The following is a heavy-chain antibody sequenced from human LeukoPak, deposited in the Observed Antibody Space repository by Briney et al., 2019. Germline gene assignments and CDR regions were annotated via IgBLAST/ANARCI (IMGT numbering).Heavy chain of an antibody. D-gene: IGHD2-2*03. Sequence: GASVKVSCKASGGTFSSYAISWVRQAPGQGLEWMGRIIPILGIANYAQKFQGRVTITADKSTSTAYMELSSLRSEDTAVYYCARDLAIVVVPAATTYYYGMDVWGQGTTVTVSS. CDR2: IIPILGIA. CDR1: GGTFSSYA. CDR3: ARDLAIVVVPAATTYYYGMDV. J-gene: IGHJ6*02. V-gene: IGHV1-69*04.